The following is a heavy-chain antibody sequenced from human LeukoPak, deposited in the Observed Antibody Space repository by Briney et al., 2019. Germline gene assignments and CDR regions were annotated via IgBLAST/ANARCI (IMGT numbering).Heavy chain of an antibody. V-gene: IGHV1-24*01. D-gene: IGHD4/OR15-4a*01. Sequence: GASVKVSCKVSGYTLTELSMHWVRQAPGKGLEWMGGFDPEDGETIYAQKFQGRVTITADESTSTAYMELRSLTSDDTAVYYCARSRTPYANYYFDDWGQGTLVTVSS. CDR2: FDPEDGET. CDR1: GYTLTELS. J-gene: IGHJ4*02. CDR3: ARSRTPYANYYFDD.